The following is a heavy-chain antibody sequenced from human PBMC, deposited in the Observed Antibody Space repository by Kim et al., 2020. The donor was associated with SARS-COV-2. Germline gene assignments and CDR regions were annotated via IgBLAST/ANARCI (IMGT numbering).Heavy chain of an antibody. D-gene: IGHD4-17*01. V-gene: IGHV1-2*02. Sequence: ASVKVSCKASGYAFTDYYMHWVRQAPGQGLEWMGCINPNSGGTNYAQKFQGRVTMTRDTSVTTAYMEVSRLTSDDTAVYYCASQRGSGDYSFDYWGQGTLVTVSS. CDR3: ASQRGSGDYSFDY. CDR1: GYAFTDYY. CDR2: INPNSGGT. J-gene: IGHJ4*02.